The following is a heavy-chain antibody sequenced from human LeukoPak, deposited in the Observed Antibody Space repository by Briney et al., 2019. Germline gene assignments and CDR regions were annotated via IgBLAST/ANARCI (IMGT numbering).Heavy chain of an antibody. CDR3: ATSGVRYFDWLSSGEFG. V-gene: IGHV1-24*01. J-gene: IGHJ4*02. Sequence: GASVKVSCKVSGYTLTELSMHWVRQAPGKGLEWMGGFDPEDGETNYAQKFQGRVTMTEDTSTDTAYMELSSLRSEDTAVYYCATSGVRYFDWLSSGEFGWGQGTLVTVSS. CDR2: FDPEDGET. D-gene: IGHD3-9*01. CDR1: GYTLTELS.